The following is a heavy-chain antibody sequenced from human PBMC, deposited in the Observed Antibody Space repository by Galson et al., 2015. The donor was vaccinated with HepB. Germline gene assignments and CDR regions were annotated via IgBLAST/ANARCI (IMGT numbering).Heavy chain of an antibody. CDR2: ISSSSSYI. V-gene: IGHV3-21*01. D-gene: IGHD5-18*01. Sequence: SLRLSCAASGFTFSSYSMNWVRQAPEKGLEWVSSISSSSSYIYYADSVKGRFTISRDNAKNSLYLQMNSLRAEDTAVYYCARAGYSYGPYYYYYMDVWGKGTTVTVSS. CDR1: GFTFSSYS. J-gene: IGHJ6*03. CDR3: ARAGYSYGPYYYYYMDV.